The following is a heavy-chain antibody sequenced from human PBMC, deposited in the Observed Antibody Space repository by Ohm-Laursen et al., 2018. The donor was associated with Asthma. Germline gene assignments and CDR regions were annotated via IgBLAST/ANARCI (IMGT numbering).Heavy chain of an antibody. CDR2: IYYSGST. J-gene: IGHJ5*02. V-gene: IGHV4-30-4*01. CDR1: GGSISTDDYY. CDR3: ARSRDSGSSNWFDP. D-gene: IGHD1-26*01. Sequence: SETLSLTCSVSGGSISTDDYYWSWIRQPPGKGLEWIGYIYYSGSTYYNPSLKSRVTISVDTSKNQFSLKLSSVTAADTAVYYCARSRDSGSSNWFDPWGQGTLVTVSS.